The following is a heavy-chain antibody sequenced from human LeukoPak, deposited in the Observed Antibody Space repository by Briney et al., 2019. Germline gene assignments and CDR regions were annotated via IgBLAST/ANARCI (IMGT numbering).Heavy chain of an antibody. V-gene: IGHV4-34*01. CDR1: GGSFSGYY. J-gene: IGHJ4*02. CDR2: INHSGST. D-gene: IGHD6-6*01. CDR3: AREGSSSSVDTPWDY. Sequence: SETLSLTCAVYGGSFSGYYWSWIRQPPGKGLEWIGEINHSGSTNYNPSLKSRVTISVDTSKNQFSLKLSSVTAADTAVYYCAREGSSSSVDTPWDYWGQGTLVTVSS.